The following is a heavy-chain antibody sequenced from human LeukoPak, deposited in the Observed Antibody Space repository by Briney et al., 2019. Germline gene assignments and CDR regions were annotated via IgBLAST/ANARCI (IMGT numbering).Heavy chain of an antibody. V-gene: IGHV3-30*18. CDR3: AKDQGSQYQLLWDYYYGMDD. CDR2: ISYDGSNK. CDR1: GFTFSSYG. J-gene: IGHJ6*02. Sequence: GRSLRLSCAASGFTFSSYGMHWVRQAPGKGLEWVAVISYDGSNKYYADSVKGRFTISRDNSKNTLYLQMNSLRAEDTAVYYCAKDQGSQYQLLWDYYYGMDDWGQGTTVTVSS. D-gene: IGHD2-2*01.